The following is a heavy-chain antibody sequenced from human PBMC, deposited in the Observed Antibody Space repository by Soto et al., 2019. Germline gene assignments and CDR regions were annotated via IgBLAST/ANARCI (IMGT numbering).Heavy chain of an antibody. CDR2: INGGDSDT. J-gene: IGHJ4*02. Sequence: GESLKISCKGSGYSFTNYWIAWVRQMPGKGLEWMGIINGGDSDTRYSPSFQGQVPVSADKSISTAYLQWSSLKASDTAIYYCARAQTLFGVMTVFDYWGQGTLVTVSS. D-gene: IGHD3-3*01. V-gene: IGHV5-51*01. CDR3: ARAQTLFGVMTVFDY. CDR1: GYSFTNYW.